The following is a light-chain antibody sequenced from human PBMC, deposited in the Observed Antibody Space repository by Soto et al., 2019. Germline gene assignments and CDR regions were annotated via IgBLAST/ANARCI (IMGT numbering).Light chain of an antibody. V-gene: IGKV1-39*01. CDR3: QQSYSTPPYT. CDR2: AAS. J-gene: IGKJ2*01. CDR1: QSISSY. Sequence: DIQMTQSPSSLSASVGDRVTITCRASQSISSYLNWYQQKPGKAPKLLIYAASSLQSVVPSRFRGSGSGTDFTLTISSLQPEDFATYYCQQSYSTPPYTFGQGTKLEIK.